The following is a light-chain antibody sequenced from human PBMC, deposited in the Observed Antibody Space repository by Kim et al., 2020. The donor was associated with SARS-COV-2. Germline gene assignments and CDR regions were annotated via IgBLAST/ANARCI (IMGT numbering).Light chain of an antibody. V-gene: IGLV4-69*01. CDR3: QTWDTGIRV. Sequence: ASVKLTCSLSSGHTNYAIAWHQQQPEKGPRFLMNLNSDGSHRKGDGIPDRFSGSSSGAERYLTISSLQSEDEADYYCQTWDTGIRVFGGGTQLTVL. CDR1: SGHTNYA. CDR2: LNSDGSH. J-gene: IGLJ3*02.